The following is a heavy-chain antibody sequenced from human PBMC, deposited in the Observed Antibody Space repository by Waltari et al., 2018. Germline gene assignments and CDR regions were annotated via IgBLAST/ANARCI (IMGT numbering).Heavy chain of an antibody. CDR1: GGSIRNYF. V-gene: IGHV4-4*07. CDR3: AGENRGRSYSHFDY. Sequence: QVQLQESGPGLVKPSATLSLTCPVSGGSIRNYFWSWIRQPAGKGLEWIGRIYTSENTNYNPSLKSRVTMSVDTSKNQFSLKLNSVTAADTAVYYCAGENRGRSYSHFDYWGQGTLVTVSS. CDR2: IYTSENT. J-gene: IGHJ4*02. D-gene: IGHD1-26*01.